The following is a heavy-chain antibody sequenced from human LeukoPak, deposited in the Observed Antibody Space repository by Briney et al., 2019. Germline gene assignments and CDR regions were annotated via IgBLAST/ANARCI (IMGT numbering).Heavy chain of an antibody. Sequence: PGGSLRLTCATSGFTFSSYAMSWVRKAPGKVLEWVSGISGSGDNTYYADFVKGRFTISRDNSKNTLYLQMNSLRADDTAVYYCAKGGLVHRFDPWGQGTLVTVSS. CDR1: GFTFSSYA. CDR2: ISGSGDNT. J-gene: IGHJ5*02. V-gene: IGHV3-23*01. CDR3: AKGGLVHRFDP.